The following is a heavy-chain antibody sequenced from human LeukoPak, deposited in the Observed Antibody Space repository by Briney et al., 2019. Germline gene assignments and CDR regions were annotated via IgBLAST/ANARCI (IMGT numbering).Heavy chain of an antibody. CDR1: GFTFSSYA. D-gene: IGHD1-1*01. CDR3: ATTVWTGQFPDYFDV. CDR2: ISGSGGST. J-gene: IGHJ4*02. V-gene: IGHV3-23*01. Sequence: PGGSLRLSCAASGFTFSSYAMSCVRQAPGKGLEWVSAISGSGGSTYYADSVKGRFTISRDNSKNPLYLQMNSLRAEDTAVYYCATTVWTGQFPDYFDVWGQGALVTVSS.